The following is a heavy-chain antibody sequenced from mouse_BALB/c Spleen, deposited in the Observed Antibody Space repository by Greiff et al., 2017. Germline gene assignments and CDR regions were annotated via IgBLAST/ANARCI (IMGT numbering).Heavy chain of an antibody. Sequence: QVQLKESGAELAKPGASVKMSCKASGYTFTSYWMHWVKQRPGQGLEWIGYINPSTGYTEYNQKFKDKATLTADKSSSTAYMQLSSLTSEDSAVYYCARLGGSAMDYWGQGTSVTVSS. J-gene: IGHJ4*01. CDR2: INPSTGYT. CDR3: ARLGGSAMDY. D-gene: IGHD1-1*01. CDR1: GYTFTSYW. V-gene: IGHV1-7*01.